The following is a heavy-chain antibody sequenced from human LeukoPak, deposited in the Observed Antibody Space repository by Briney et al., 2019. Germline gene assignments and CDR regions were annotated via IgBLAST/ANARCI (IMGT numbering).Heavy chain of an antibody. CDR1: GFTFSHNW. CDR3: ARNRYFDL. J-gene: IGHJ2*01. CDR2: IKHDGSDK. Sequence: GGSLRLSCVASGFTFSHNWMTWVRQAPGKGLELVANIKHDGSDKYYVDSVEGRFTISRDNAKNSLFLQMNSLRAEDTAVYYCARNRYFDLWGRGTLVTVSS. V-gene: IGHV3-7*01.